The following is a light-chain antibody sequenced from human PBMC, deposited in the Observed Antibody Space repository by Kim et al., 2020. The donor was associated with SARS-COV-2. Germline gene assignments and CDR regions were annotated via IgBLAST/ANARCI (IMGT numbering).Light chain of an antibody. Sequence: QRVTISSSGSGSNIGSNTVNWYQQHPGTAPKLLIYSNNPRPSGVPARFSGSKSGTSASLAISGIQSEDEANYYCATWDDSLNDHVVFGGGTQLTVL. CDR3: ATWDDSLNDHVV. J-gene: IGLJ2*01. CDR1: GSNIGSNT. V-gene: IGLV1-44*01. CDR2: SNN.